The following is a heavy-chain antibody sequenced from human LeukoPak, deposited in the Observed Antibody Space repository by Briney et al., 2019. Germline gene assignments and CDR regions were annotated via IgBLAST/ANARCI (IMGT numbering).Heavy chain of an antibody. CDR2: ISYDGSNK. CDR3: ASSGGSGSYSRDY. V-gene: IGHV3-30*14. J-gene: IGHJ4*02. CDR1: GFTFSSYA. Sequence: PGGSLRLSCAASGFTFSSYAMHWVRQAPGKGLEWVAVISYDGSNKYYADSVKGRFTISRDNSKNTLYLQMNSLRAEDTAVYYCASSGGSGSYSRDYWGQGTLVTVSS. D-gene: IGHD3-10*01.